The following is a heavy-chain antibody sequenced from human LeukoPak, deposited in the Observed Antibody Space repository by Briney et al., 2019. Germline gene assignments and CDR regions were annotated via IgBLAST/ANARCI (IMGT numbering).Heavy chain of an antibody. D-gene: IGHD2-2*03. CDR3: ARVAVPSSMDMNFDF. CDR2: IRHNGADT. CDR1: GFTFNQYT. Sequence: GGSLTLSCTAPGFTFNQYTMNWVRQAPGKGLEWVSSIRHNGADTWYADSVKGRFTISRDNSRNTLFLQVNTLRVEDTAVYYCARVAVPSSMDMNFDFWGRGILVTVSS. V-gene: IGHV3-23*01. J-gene: IGHJ4*02.